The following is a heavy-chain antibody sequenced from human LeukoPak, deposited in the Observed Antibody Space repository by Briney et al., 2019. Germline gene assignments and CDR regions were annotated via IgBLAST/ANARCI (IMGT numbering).Heavy chain of an antibody. CDR3: AKGWVA. D-gene: IGHD2-15*01. J-gene: IGHJ4*02. Sequence: GGSLRLSCAASGFDFSTFGMNWVRQAPGKGLEWVSGITGSGRITFYADSVKGRFTISRDNSKNTLYLQMNSLRADETAVYYCAKGWVAWGQGTLVTVSS. CDR1: GFDFSTFG. CDR2: ITGSGRIT. V-gene: IGHV3-23*01.